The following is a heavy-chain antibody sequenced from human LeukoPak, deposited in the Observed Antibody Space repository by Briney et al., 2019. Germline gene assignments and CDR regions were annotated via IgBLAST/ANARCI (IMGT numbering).Heavy chain of an antibody. V-gene: IGHV3-30-3*01. CDR1: GFTFSSYA. CDR2: ISYDGSNK. Sequence: GGSLRLSCAASGFTFSSYAMHWVRQAPGKGLEWVAVISYDGSNKYYADSVKGRFTISRDNSKNTLYLQMNSLRAEDTAVYYCAKDPGAFDIWGQGTMVTVSS. CDR3: AKDPGAFDI. J-gene: IGHJ3*02.